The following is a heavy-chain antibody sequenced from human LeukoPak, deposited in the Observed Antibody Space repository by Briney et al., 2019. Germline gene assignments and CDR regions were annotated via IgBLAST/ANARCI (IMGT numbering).Heavy chain of an antibody. Sequence: GESLSLCCNVSGYRFNNYWIGWVRQMSGKGLEWMGIISPDDSNTKYTPSFEGQVTISVDKSINTAYLQWSSLKASDTAIYYCARRYGAGYSSSYYYYYMDVWGQGTTVTVSS. CDR1: GYRFNNYW. D-gene: IGHD5-24*01. J-gene: IGHJ6*03. CDR3: ARRYGAGYSSSYYYYYMDV. V-gene: IGHV5-51*01. CDR2: ISPDDSNT.